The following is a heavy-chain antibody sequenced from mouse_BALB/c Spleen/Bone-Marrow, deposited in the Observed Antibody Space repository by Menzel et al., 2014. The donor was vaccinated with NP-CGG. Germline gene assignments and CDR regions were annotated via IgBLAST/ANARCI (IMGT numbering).Heavy chain of an antibody. D-gene: IGHD2-4*01. CDR1: GYTFTNSW. CDR2: INPGTDYT. V-gene: IGHV1-7*01. J-gene: IGHJ3*01. Sequence: VQLVESGAELAKPGASVKMSCKASGYTFTNSWMHWVKQRPGQGLEWIGYINPGTDYTEYDQKFKDKATLTAARSSRAAYMRIGSLAAEDSADYCCANYEAGFAYWGQGTLVTVSA. CDR3: ANYEAGFAY.